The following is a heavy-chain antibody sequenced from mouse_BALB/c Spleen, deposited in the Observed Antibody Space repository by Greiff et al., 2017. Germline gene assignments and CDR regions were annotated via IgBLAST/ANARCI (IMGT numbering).Heavy chain of an antibody. V-gene: IGHV5-9-4*01. D-gene: IGHD1-1*01. CDR3: AREGYYYGSSWYFDG. CDR2: ISSGGSYT. CDR1: GFTFSSYA. Sequence: EVMLVESGGGLVKPGGSLKLSCAASGFTFSSYAMSWVRQSPEKRLEWVAEISSGGSYTYYPDTVTGRFTISRDNAKNTLYLEMSSLRSEDTAMYYCAREGYYYGSSWYFDGWGAGTTVTVSS. J-gene: IGHJ1*01.